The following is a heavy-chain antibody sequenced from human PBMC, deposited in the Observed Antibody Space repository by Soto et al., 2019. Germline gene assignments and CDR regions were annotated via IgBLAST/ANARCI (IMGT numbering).Heavy chain of an antibody. Sequence: QVQLVQSGAEVKKPGASVKVSCKASGDTFTSYGFNWVRQAPGQGLEWMGWISAYNGNTNYAQKLQGRVTMTTDTSTSIANMELRSLRSDDTAAYYCARDRVSHVDRASYYYYGMDVWGQGTTVTVSS. CDR2: ISAYNGNT. J-gene: IGHJ6*02. D-gene: IGHD5-18*01. CDR3: ARDRVSHVDRASYYYYGMDV. V-gene: IGHV1-18*04. CDR1: GDTFTSYG.